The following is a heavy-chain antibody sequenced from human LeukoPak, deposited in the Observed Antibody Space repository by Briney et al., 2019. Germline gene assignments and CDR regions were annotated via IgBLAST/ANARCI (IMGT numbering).Heavy chain of an antibody. CDR3: ASVYSSGWYRD. D-gene: IGHD6-19*01. CDR2: IKQDGSEK. Sequence: GGSLRLSCAASGFTFSSYWMSWVRQAPGKGLEWVANIKQDGSEKYYVDSVKGRFTISRDNAKNSLYLQMNSLRAEDTAVYYCASVYSSGWYRDWGQGTLVTVSS. J-gene: IGHJ4*02. V-gene: IGHV3-7*03. CDR1: GFTFSSYW.